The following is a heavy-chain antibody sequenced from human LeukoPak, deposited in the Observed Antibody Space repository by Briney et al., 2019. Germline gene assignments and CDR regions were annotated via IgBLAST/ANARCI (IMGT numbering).Heavy chain of an antibody. J-gene: IGHJ4*02. CDR3: TPNFFDY. CDR1: GLTFSNAW. Sequence: PGGSLGLSCVASGLTFSNAWMSWVRQAPGRGLEWVGLIKSKTDGGTAEYNAPVKGRFTVSRDDSKNTVYLQMSSLKTEDTAVYYCTPNFFDYWGQGSLVTVSS. V-gene: IGHV3-15*01. CDR2: IKSKTDGGTA.